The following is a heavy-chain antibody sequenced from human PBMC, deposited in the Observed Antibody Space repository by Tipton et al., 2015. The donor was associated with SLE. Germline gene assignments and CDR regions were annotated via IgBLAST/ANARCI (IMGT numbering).Heavy chain of an antibody. J-gene: IGHJ3*02. V-gene: IGHV3-53*04. CDR1: GFTVSSKY. CDR2: IYSGGNT. D-gene: IGHD3-22*01. Sequence: LRLSCAASGFTVSSKYLSWVRQPPGKGLEWVSVIYSGGNTNYADSVKGRFTISRHNSKNTLYLQMNSLRAEDTAVYYCARDPSPYYDSSGQGAFDIWGRGTMVTVSS. CDR3: ARDPSPYYDSSGQGAFDI.